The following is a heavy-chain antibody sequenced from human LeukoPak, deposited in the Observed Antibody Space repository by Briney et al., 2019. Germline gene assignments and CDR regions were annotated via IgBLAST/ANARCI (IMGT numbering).Heavy chain of an antibody. CDR1: GGTFSSYA. CDR2: IIPIFGTA. V-gene: IGHV1-69*06. D-gene: IGHD3-22*01. CDR3: ARARPYYYDSSGYFYDAFDI. J-gene: IGHJ3*02. Sequence: SVKVSCKASGGTFSSYAISWVRQAPGQGLEWMGGIIPIFGTANYAQKFQGRVTITADKSTSTAYMELSSLRSEDTAVNYCARARPYYYDSSGYFYDAFDIWGQGTMVTVSS.